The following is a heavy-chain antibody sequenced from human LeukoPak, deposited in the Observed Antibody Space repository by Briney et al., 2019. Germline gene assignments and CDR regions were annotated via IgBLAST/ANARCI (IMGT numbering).Heavy chain of an antibody. CDR3: ARGFHRYNYDSGAYSVY. CDR1: GGSITIYY. D-gene: IGHD3-22*01. CDR2: IYTSGST. Sequence: PSETLSLTCTVSGGSITIYYWSWIRQPAGKGLEWIGRIYTSGSTNYNPSLKSRVTMSVDTSKNQFSLKLISVTAADTAVYYCARGFHRYNYDSGAYSVYWGQGTLVTVSS. J-gene: IGHJ4*02. V-gene: IGHV4-4*07.